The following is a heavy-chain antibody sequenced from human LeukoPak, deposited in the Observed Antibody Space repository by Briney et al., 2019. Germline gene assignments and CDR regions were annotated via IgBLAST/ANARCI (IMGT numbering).Heavy chain of an antibody. V-gene: IGHV4-59*01. D-gene: IGHD1-26*01. CDR2: IYYSGST. Sequence: SETLSLTCTVSGGPISSYYWSWIRQPPGMGLEWIGYIYYSGSTNYNPSLKSRVTISVDTSKNQFSLKLSSVTAADTAVYYCARGVVGATGGVFDYWGQGTLVTVSS. CDR1: GGPISSYY. CDR3: ARGVVGATGGVFDY. J-gene: IGHJ4*02.